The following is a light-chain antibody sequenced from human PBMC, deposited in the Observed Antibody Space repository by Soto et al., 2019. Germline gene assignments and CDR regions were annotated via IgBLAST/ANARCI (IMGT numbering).Light chain of an antibody. Sequence: QSVLTQPPSVSGSPGQSVTISCTGVRSDIGSSNSVSWYQQVPGTVPKLMIFEVTKRPSGVPDRFSGSKSGNTASLTISGLRAEDEADYYCSSYTTSNTYVFGTGTKVTVL. CDR1: RSDIGSSNS. J-gene: IGLJ1*01. CDR2: EVT. V-gene: IGLV2-18*02. CDR3: SSYTTSNTYV.